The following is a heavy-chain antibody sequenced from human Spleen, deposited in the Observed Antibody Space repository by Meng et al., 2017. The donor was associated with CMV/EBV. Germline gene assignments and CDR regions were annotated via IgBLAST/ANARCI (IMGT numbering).Heavy chain of an antibody. CDR3: ARRDIVVVPAAIPGDAFDI. D-gene: IGHD2-2*02. CDR1: GYSFTSYW. Sequence: GESLKISCKGSGYSFTSYWIGWVRQMPGKGLEWMGIIYPADSDTRYSPSFQGQVTISADKSISTAYLQWSSLKASDTAMYYCARRDIVVVPAAIPGDAFDIWGQGTMVTVSS. V-gene: IGHV5-51*01. J-gene: IGHJ3*02. CDR2: IYPADSDT.